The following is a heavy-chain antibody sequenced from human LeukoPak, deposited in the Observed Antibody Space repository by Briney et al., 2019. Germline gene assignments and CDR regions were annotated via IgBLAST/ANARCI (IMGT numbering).Heavy chain of an antibody. J-gene: IGHJ3*02. Sequence: SQALSLTCAISGDSVSTASNAWYWIRQSPSRGLEWLGMTYYRSKWYNDYAVSVKSRITINPDTSKNQFSLQLNSVTPEDTAVYYCAREELAGTYAFDIWGQGTMVTVSS. CDR2: TYYRSKWYN. CDR1: GDSVSTASNA. D-gene: IGHD6-19*01. CDR3: AREELAGTYAFDI. V-gene: IGHV6-1*01.